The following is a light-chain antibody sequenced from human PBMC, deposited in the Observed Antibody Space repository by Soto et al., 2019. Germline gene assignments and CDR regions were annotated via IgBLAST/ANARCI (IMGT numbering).Light chain of an antibody. V-gene: IGKV3-20*01. CDR3: LHYVSSPWT. J-gene: IGKJ1*01. CDR1: QTVGGRY. Sequence: EIVLTQSAATLSLSPGERATLSCRASQTVGGRYLAWFQQKPGQTPRRLIYGAYTRAAGVPDRFSGSGSGTDFSLTISRLEPEDFAVYYCLHYVSSPWTFGQGTKVEV. CDR2: GAY.